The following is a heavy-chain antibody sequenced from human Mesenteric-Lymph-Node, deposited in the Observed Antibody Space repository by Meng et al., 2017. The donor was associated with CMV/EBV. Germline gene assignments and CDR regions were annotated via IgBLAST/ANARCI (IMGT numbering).Heavy chain of an antibody. Sequence: SGYSFTSKWISWVRQMPGKGLEWMGRIDPFDSYTDYSPSFQGHVTISVDKSISTAYLQWSSLKASDTAMYYCARHGQGGSGSWWFDPWGQGTLVTVSS. CDR2: IDPFDSYT. V-gene: IGHV5-10-1*01. D-gene: IGHD3-10*01. J-gene: IGHJ5*02. CDR3: ARHGQGGSGSWWFDP. CDR1: GYSFTSKW.